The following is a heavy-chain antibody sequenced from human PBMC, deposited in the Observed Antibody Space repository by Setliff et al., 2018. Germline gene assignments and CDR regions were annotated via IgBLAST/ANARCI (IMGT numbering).Heavy chain of an antibody. Sequence: SETLSLTCAVSGYSISSDSYWGWIRQPPGKGLGWIGSIYHSGRNYYNPSLKSRVIISVDTSKNQFSLKLSSVTAADTAVYYCARHYYDSGGYYIDYWGQGTLVTVSS. D-gene: IGHD3-22*01. CDR1: GYSISSDSY. J-gene: IGHJ4*02. CDR3: ARHYYDSGGYYIDY. CDR2: IYHSGRN. V-gene: IGHV4-38-2*01.